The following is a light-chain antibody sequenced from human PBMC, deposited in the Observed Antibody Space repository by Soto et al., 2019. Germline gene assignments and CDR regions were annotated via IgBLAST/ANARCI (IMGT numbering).Light chain of an antibody. V-gene: IGLV1-40*01. CDR2: GNS. J-gene: IGLJ3*02. CDR3: QSYDSSLSGGV. Sequence: QSVLTQPPSVSGAPGQRVTISCTGCSYHIGAGYDVHWYQQLPGTAPKLLIYGNSNRPSGVPDRFSGSKSGTSASLAITGLQAEEEDDYYCQSYDSSLSGGVFGGGTKVTVL. CDR1: SYHIGAGYD.